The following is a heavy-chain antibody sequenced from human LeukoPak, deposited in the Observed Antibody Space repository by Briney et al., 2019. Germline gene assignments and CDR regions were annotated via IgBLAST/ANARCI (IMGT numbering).Heavy chain of an antibody. V-gene: IGHV5-51*01. CDR3: ASLPSGSYYDYFDY. J-gene: IGHJ4*02. CDR2: IYPGDSDT. CDR1: GYTFSSYW. Sequence: GESLKISCKGSGYTFSSYWIGWVRQMPGKGLEWMGIIYPGDSDTRYSPSFQGQVTMSADKSNTIAYLQWSSLKASDTAMYYCASLPSGSYYDYFDYWGQGTLVTVSS. D-gene: IGHD3-10*01.